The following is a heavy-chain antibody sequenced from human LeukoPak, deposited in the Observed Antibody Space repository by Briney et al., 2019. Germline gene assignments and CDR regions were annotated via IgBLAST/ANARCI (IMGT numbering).Heavy chain of an antibody. D-gene: IGHD1-26*01. CDR1: GFTFDDYA. CDR3: AKDQGEKEPATTLRAFDM. V-gene: IGHV3-9*01. J-gene: IGHJ3*02. Sequence: GRSLTLSWAASGFTFDDYAMHWVRQAPGKGLEWVSLISWNSVLTVYADSVRGRFTVSRDNARNCLYLQMISLRAEDTAFYYCAKDQGEKEPATTLRAFDMWGQGTLVTVSS. CDR2: ISWNSVLT.